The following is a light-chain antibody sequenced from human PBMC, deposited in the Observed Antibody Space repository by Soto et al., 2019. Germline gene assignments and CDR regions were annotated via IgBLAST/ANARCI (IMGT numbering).Light chain of an antibody. CDR1: QSVSSN. V-gene: IGKV3-15*01. CDR2: GAS. Sequence: EIVMTQSPATLSVSPGERATLSCRASQSVSSNLAWYQQKPGQASRLLIYGASTRATGIPARFSGSGSGTEFTLTISRLQSEDFAVYYCQQYNNWPLTFGGGTTVEIK. J-gene: IGKJ4*01. CDR3: QQYNNWPLT.